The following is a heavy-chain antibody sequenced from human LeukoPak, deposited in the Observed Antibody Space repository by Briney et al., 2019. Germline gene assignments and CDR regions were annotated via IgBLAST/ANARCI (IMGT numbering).Heavy chain of an antibody. CDR2: LYYGENS. Sequence: KPSETLSLTCTVSGGSISIISSSTYYWGWIRQAPGKGLEWIGSLYYGENSHYNPSLKSRATLSVDTSNNQFSLKLTSVTAADAAVYFCARQLPTAAADTRGYFDYRGQGTVVTVSS. CDR3: ARQLPTAAADTRGYFDY. V-gene: IGHV4-39*01. J-gene: IGHJ4*02. D-gene: IGHD6-25*01. CDR1: GGSISIISSSTYY.